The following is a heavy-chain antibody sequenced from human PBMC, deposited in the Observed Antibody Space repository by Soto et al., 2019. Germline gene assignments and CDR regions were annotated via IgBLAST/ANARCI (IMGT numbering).Heavy chain of an antibody. J-gene: IGHJ4*02. D-gene: IGHD3-9*01. CDR3: AKDFGHYDILSGYPTFGY. CDR1: GFTFSSFA. V-gene: IGHV3-23*01. CDR2: VSRSGDNT. Sequence: EVQSLESGGGLVQPGGSLRLSCAASGFTFSSFAMSWVRQAPGEGLEWVSAVSRSGDNTYYADSVKGRFAISRDNSKNSLYLQMNSLRAEDTAVYYCAKDFGHYDILSGYPTFGYWGQGTLVTVSS.